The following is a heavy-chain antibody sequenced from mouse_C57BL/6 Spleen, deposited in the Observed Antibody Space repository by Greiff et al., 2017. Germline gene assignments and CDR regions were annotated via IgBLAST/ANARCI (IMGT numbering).Heavy chain of an antibody. CDR2: ISSGGDYI. Sequence: EVQGVESGEGLVKPGGSLKLSCAASGFTFSSYAMSWVRQTPEKRLEWVAYISSGGDYIYYADTVKGRFTISRDNARNTLYLQMSSLKSEDTAMYYCTRERTQGGFAYWGQGTLVTVSA. CDR3: TRERTQGGFAY. D-gene: IGHD3-2*02. CDR1: GFTFSSYA. V-gene: IGHV5-9-1*02. J-gene: IGHJ3*01.